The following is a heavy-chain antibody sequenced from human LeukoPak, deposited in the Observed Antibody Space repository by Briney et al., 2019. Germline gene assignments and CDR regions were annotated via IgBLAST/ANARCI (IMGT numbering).Heavy chain of an antibody. V-gene: IGHV4-4*07. CDR2: VYASGNT. CDR3: ARGNRGYETFDY. J-gene: IGHJ4*02. CDR1: GGSITPYY. Sequence: PSETLSLTCTVSGGSITPYYWSWIRQPARKGLEWIGRVYASGNTKYNPSLKSRVTMSVDTSKSQVSLNMTSATAADTAVYFCARGNRGYETFDYWGQGALVTVSS. D-gene: IGHD5-12*01.